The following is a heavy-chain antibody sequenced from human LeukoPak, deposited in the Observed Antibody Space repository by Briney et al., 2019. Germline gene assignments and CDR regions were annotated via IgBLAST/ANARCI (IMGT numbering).Heavy chain of an antibody. D-gene: IGHD2-2*01. CDR2: IKEDGSGSER. CDR3: ARGGVPAALDY. J-gene: IGHJ4*02. CDR1: GFSFSAFW. Sequence: GGSLGLSCAASGFSFSAFWMHWVRQAPGKGLEWVANIKEDGSGSERYYVDSVKGRFTISRDNAKNSLYLQMNSLRVEDTAVYYCARGGVPAALDYWGQGTLVTVSS. V-gene: IGHV3-7*01.